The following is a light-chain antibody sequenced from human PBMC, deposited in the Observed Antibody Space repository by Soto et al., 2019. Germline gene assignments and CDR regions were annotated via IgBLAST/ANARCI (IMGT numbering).Light chain of an antibody. CDR3: CSYAGSPYV. CDR2: DVS. V-gene: IGLV2-11*01. Sequence: QSVLTQPRSVSGSPGQSVTISCTVTGSDVGAYNYVSWYQQHPGKAPKFIIYDVSKRPSGVPDRFSGSKSGNTASLTITGLQAEDEAEYYCCSYAGSPYVFGTGTKVTVL. J-gene: IGLJ1*01. CDR1: GSDVGAYNY.